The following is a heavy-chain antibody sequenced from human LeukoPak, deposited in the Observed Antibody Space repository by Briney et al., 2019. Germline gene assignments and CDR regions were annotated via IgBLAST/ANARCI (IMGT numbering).Heavy chain of an antibody. CDR3: ARRGLYYYGSGSYYFDY. Sequence: GEPLKISCKGSGYSFTSYWIGWVRQMPGKGLEWMGIIYPGDSDTRYSPSFQGQVTISADKSISTACLQWSSLKASDTAMYYCARRGLYYYGSGSYYFDYWGQGTLVTVSS. CDR1: GYSFTSYW. J-gene: IGHJ4*02. D-gene: IGHD3-10*01. V-gene: IGHV5-51*01. CDR2: IYPGDSDT.